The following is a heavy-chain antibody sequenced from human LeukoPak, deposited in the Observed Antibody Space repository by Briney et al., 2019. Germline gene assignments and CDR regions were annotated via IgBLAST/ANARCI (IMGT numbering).Heavy chain of an antibody. CDR2: IWYDESNK. V-gene: IGHV3-33*01. CDR1: GFTFSSYG. D-gene: IGHD2-2*01. CDR3: ARDPGSFVVVPAAMGDY. Sequence: GRSLRLSCAASGFTFSSYGMHWVRQAPGKGLEWVAVIWYDESNKYYADSVKGRFTISRDNSKNTLYLQMNSLRAEDTAVYYCARDPGSFVVVPAAMGDYWGQGTLVTVSS. J-gene: IGHJ4*02.